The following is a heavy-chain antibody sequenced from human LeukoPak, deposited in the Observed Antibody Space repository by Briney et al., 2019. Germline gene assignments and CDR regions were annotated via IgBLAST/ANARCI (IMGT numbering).Heavy chain of an antibody. CDR3: ARDFKGHSSSFRD. V-gene: IGHV3-33*01. CDR2: IWYDGSNK. D-gene: IGHD6-13*01. Sequence: PGGSLRLSCAASGFTFSSYGMHWVRQAPGKGLEWVAVIWYDGSNKYYADSVKGRFTISRDNSKNTLYLQMNSLRAEDTAVYYCARDFKGHSSSFRDWGQGTLVTVSS. J-gene: IGHJ4*02. CDR1: GFTFSSYG.